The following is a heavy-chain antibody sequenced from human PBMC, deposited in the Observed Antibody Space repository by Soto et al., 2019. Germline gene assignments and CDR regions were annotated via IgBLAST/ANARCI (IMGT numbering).Heavy chain of an antibody. CDR2: ISAYKGKT. CDR3: ARDYYVFWSGPDAFDI. V-gene: IGHV1-18*01. CDR1: GYTFTSYG. D-gene: IGHD3-3*01. J-gene: IGHJ3*02. Sequence: ASVKVSCKASGYTFTSYGISWVRQAPGKGLEWMGWISAYKGKTNYAQKPQGRVTMTTDTSTSTAYMERRSLRSGDTAVYYCARDYYVFWSGPDAFDIGGQGTMVTVS.